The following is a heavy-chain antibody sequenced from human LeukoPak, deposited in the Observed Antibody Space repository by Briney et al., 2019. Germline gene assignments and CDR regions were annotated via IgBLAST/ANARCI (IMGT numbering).Heavy chain of an antibody. D-gene: IGHD2-15*01. J-gene: IGHJ4*02. CDR3: AKDGIGCSGGSCYSGSFDY. V-gene: IGHV3-30-3*01. CDR2: ISSDGNTQ. CDR1: GFTFSSYA. Sequence: TGGSLRLSCAASGFTFSSYAMHWVRQAPGKGLDWAAVISSDGNTQYYADSVKGRFTISRDNSKNTLYLQMNSLRAEDTAVYYCAKDGIGCSGGSCYSGSFDYWGQGTLVTVSS.